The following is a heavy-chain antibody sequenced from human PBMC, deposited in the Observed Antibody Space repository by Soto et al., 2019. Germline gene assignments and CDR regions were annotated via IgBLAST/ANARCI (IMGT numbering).Heavy chain of an antibody. CDR1: GFTFSSYA. J-gene: IGHJ1*01. CDR2: ISYDGSNK. CDR3: ARDRFNGQQLVRGYFQH. Sequence: QVQLVESGGGVVQPGRSLRLSCAASGFTFSSYAMHWVRQAPGKGLEWVAVISYDGSNKYYADSVKGRFTISRDNSKNTLYLQMNSLRAEDTAVYYCARDRFNGQQLVRGYFQHWGQGTLVTVSS. D-gene: IGHD6-13*01. V-gene: IGHV3-30-3*01.